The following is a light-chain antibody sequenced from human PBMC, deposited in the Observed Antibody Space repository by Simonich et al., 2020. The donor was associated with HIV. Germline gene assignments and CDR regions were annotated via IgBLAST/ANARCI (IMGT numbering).Light chain of an antibody. Sequence: DIQMTQSPSSLSASVGDRLTITCRASQSISTYLNWYQQKPGKAPKFLIYAASSLQSGVPSRFSASGSGTDFTLTISSLQPEDFATYYCQQSYSTPYTFGQGTKLEIK. J-gene: IGKJ2*01. CDR2: AAS. CDR1: QSISTY. V-gene: IGKV1-39*01. CDR3: QQSYSTPYT.